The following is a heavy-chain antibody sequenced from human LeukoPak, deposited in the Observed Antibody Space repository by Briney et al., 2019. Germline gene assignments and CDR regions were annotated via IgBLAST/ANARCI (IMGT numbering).Heavy chain of an antibody. Sequence: ASVKVSCEASGYTFTSYDINWVRQATGQGLEWMGWMNPNSGNTGYAQKFQGRVTITRDTSTGTVYMEVNALRSDDTAVYYCARTLYIASAPGGFDYWGQGTLVTVSS. J-gene: IGHJ4*02. D-gene: IGHD3-16*01. CDR1: GYTFTSYD. CDR3: ARTLYIASAPGGFDY. V-gene: IGHV1-8*03. CDR2: MNPNSGNT.